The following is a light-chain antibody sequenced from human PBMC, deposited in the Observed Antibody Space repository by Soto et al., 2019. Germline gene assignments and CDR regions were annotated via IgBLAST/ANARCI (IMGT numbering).Light chain of an antibody. J-gene: IGKJ1*01. CDR3: QQYNDWPWT. Sequence: EIVMTQSPATLSVSPGERATLSCRASQSVSSNLAWYQQKPGQAPRLLIYGASTRATGAPARFSGSGSGTEFTLTISSLQSEDFAVYSCQQYNDWPWTFGQGTKVDI. V-gene: IGKV3-15*01. CDR1: QSVSSN. CDR2: GAS.